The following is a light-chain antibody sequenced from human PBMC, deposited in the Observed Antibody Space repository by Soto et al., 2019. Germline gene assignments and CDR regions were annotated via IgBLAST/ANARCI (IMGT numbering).Light chain of an antibody. Sequence: EIVLTQSPGTLSLSPGERATLSCRASQSVSRSCLAWYQQKPGQAPRLLISAASSRATGIPDRFSGSGSRTDSTLTISRMAPDFAEVYLCQQYGTSVRTFGQGTKVDIK. CDR1: QSVSRSC. V-gene: IGKV3-20*01. J-gene: IGKJ1*01. CDR2: AAS. CDR3: QQYGTSVRT.